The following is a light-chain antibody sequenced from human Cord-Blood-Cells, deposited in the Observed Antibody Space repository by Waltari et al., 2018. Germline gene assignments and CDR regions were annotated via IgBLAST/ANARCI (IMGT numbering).Light chain of an antibody. J-gene: IGLJ3*02. Sequence: SALTHPASVSGSPGQSITISGTETSSDVDGHNYDCCYQEHPGKAPKLMIYDVSKRPSGVSNRFSGSKSGNTASLTISGLQAEDEADYYCSSYTSSSTWVFGGGTKLTVL. CDR2: DVS. CDR1: SSDVDGHNY. V-gene: IGLV2-14*01. CDR3: SSYTSSSTWV.